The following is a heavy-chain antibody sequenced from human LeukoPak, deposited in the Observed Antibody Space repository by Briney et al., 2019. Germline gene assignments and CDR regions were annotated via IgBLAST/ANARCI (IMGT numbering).Heavy chain of an antibody. V-gene: IGHV4-34*01. D-gene: IGHD6-6*01. Sequence: SETLSLTCAVYGGSFSGYYWSWIRQPPGKGLEWIGEINHSGSTNYNPSLKSRVTISVDTSKNQFSLKLSSVTAADTAVYYCARDVSVGIAARPLGAFDIWGQGTMVTVSS. CDR2: INHSGST. CDR3: ARDVSVGIAARPLGAFDI. J-gene: IGHJ3*02. CDR1: GGSFSGYY.